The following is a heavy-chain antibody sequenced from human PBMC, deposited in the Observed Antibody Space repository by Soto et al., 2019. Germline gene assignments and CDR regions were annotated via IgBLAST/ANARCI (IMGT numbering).Heavy chain of an antibody. Sequence: ASVKVSCKASGGTFSNSAVIWVRQAPGQGLEWMGGIIPIFGTVNYAQNFQGRVTITADESTSTAFMELSSLRSDDTAVYFCAKKHSGSSLAYWGQGSLVTVSS. CDR2: IIPIFGTV. CDR1: GGTFSNSA. D-gene: IGHD6-6*01. CDR3: AKKHSGSSLAY. V-gene: IGHV1-69*13. J-gene: IGHJ4*02.